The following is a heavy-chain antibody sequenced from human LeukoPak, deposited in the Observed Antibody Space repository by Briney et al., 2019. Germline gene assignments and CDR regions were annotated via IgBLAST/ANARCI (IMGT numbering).Heavy chain of an antibody. V-gene: IGHV3-66*01. J-gene: IGHJ4*02. CDR3: ARKIGDYKFDY. Sequence: PGGSLRLSCAASGFTVSSNYMRWVRQAPGKGLEWVSVIYSGGSTYYADSVKGRSTISRDNAKNSLFLQMNSLRAEDTAMYYCARKIGDYKFDYWGQGTLVTVSS. CDR2: IYSGGST. CDR1: GFTVSSNY. D-gene: IGHD4-17*01.